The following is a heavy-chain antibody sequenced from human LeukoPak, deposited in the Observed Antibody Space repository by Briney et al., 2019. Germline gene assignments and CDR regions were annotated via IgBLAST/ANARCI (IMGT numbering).Heavy chain of an antibody. V-gene: IGHV4-59*12. CDR1: GGSISSYY. J-gene: IGHJ4*02. D-gene: IGHD3-3*01. CDR2: IHYSGST. Sequence: PSETLSLTCTVSGGSISSYYWSWIRQPPGKGLEWIGNIHYSGSTNYNPSLKSRVTISVDTSKNQFSLKLSSVTAADTAVYYCAGWDYDFWSGYTNWGQGTLVTVSS. CDR3: AGWDYDFWSGYTN.